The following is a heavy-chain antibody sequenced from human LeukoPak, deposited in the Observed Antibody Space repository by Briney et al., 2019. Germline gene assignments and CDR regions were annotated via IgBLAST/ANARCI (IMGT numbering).Heavy chain of an antibody. CDR2: INPNSGGT. D-gene: IGHD6-19*01. CDR3: ARDRVAVAGYFDI. V-gene: IGHV1-2*02. Sequence: ASVKVSCKASGYTFTGYYMHWVRQAPGQELEWMGWINPNSGGTNYAQKFQGRVTMTRDTSISTAYMELSRLRSDDTAVYYCARDRVAVAGYFDIWGQGTLVTVSS. J-gene: IGHJ4*02. CDR1: GYTFTGYY.